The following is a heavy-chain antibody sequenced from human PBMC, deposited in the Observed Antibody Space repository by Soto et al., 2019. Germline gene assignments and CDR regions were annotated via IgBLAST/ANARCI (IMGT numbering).Heavy chain of an antibody. V-gene: IGHV1-69*06. J-gene: IGHJ6*02. CDR1: GGTFSSYA. CDR3: AGGREYSSGWYFSPIGGMDV. Sequence: GASVKVSCKASGGTFSSYAISWVRQAPGQGLEWMGGIIPIFGTANYARKFQGRVTITADKSTSTAYMELSSLRSEDTAVYYCAGGREYSSGWYFSPIGGMDVWGQGTTVTVSS. CDR2: IIPIFGTA. D-gene: IGHD6-19*01.